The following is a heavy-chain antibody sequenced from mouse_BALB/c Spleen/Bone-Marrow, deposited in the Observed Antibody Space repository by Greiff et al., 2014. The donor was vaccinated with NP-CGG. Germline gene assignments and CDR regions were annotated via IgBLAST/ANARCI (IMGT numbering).Heavy chain of an antibody. CDR3: ARDHFDH. J-gene: IGHJ2*01. CDR2: ILPGSVTT. V-gene: IGHV1-9*01. Sequence: QVQLQQSGAELMKPGASVKISCKATGYTFSSYWIEWIKQRPGHGLEWIGEILPGSVTTNYNGRFKGKATFTADTSSNTAYMQRSSLTSEDSAVYYCARDHFDHWGPGTTLTVSS. CDR1: GYTFSSYW.